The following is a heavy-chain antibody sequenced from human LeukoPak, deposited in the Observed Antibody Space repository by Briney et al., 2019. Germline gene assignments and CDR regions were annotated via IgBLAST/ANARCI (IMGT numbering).Heavy chain of an antibody. D-gene: IGHD6-6*01. CDR1: GGSISSYY. J-gene: IGHJ4*02. CDR3: ARHRGSSSNFDY. CDR2: IYYSGST. V-gene: IGHV4-39*01. Sequence: KPSETLSLTCTVSGGSISSYYWGWIRQPPGKGLEWIGIIYYSGSTYYTPSLKSRLTISVDTSKNQFSLKLSSVTATDTAVYYCARHRGSSSNFDYWGQGTLVTVSS.